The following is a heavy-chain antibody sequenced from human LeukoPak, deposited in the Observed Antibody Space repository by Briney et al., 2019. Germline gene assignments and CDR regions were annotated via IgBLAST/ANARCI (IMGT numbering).Heavy chain of an antibody. CDR1: GGSFSAYY. D-gene: IGHD6-13*01. J-gene: IGHJ4*02. CDR3: ASASIAAAGPFDY. V-gene: IGHV4-34*01. Sequence: PSETLSLTCVVYGGSFSAYYWSWIRQPPGKGLEWIGEINNSGGTNYNPSLKSRVTISVDTSKNQFSLKLSSVTAADTALYYCASASIAAAGPFDYWGQGTLVTVSS. CDR2: INNSGGT.